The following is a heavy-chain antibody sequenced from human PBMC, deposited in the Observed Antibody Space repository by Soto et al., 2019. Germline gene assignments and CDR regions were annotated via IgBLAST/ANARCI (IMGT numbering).Heavy chain of an antibody. V-gene: IGHV3-23*01. CDR1: GFSFNIFA. D-gene: IGHD3-22*01. CDR3: AKDPTSYDSSAQFDS. Sequence: EVKLLESGGRLVQPGGSLRLSCAASGFSFNIFAMNWVRQAPGQGLEWVSGISGGGGSTYYADSVKGRFTISRDNSNTTLYLQMNSLRAEDTAVYYCAKDPTSYDSSAQFDSWGQGTLVTVSS. J-gene: IGHJ4*02. CDR2: ISGGGGST.